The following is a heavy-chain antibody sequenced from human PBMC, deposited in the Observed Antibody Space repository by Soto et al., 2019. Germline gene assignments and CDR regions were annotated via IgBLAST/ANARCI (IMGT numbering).Heavy chain of an antibody. V-gene: IGHV3-73*02. J-gene: IGHJ4*02. CDR2: IRSKANSYAT. D-gene: IGHD3-10*01. CDR3: TSSPSGDFGY. Sequence: EVQLVESGGGVVQPGGSLKLSCAASGFTFSGSAMHWVRQASGKGLECVGRIRSKANSYATAYAASVKGRFTIARDDSKNATYLQMNSLKTEDTAVYYCTSSPSGDFGYWGQGTLVTVSS. CDR1: GFTFSGSA.